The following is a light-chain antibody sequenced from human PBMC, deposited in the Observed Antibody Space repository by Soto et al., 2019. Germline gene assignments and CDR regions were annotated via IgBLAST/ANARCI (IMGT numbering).Light chain of an antibody. CDR1: QSVSSN. Sequence: EVVVTQSPATLSVSPGERATLSCRASQSVSSNLAWYQQKPGQAPRLLIYGASTGATGIPARFSGSGSGTEFILTISSLQSEDFAVYYCQQYSKWPLTFGGGTKVDIK. V-gene: IGKV3-15*01. CDR3: QQYSKWPLT. J-gene: IGKJ4*01. CDR2: GAS.